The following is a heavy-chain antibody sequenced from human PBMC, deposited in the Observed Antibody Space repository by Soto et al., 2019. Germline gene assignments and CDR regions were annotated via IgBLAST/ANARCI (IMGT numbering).Heavy chain of an antibody. Sequence: EVQLLESGGGLVQPGESLRLSCAASGFTFNNYAMTWVRQAPGKGLEWLSGISGSGGSTYYANSVKGRFIISRDNSKNTLYLQMNSLRVEDTATYYCAKSPRTTSPRVDSWGQGTLVTVSS. J-gene: IGHJ4*02. V-gene: IGHV3-23*01. CDR3: AKSPRTTSPRVDS. CDR2: ISGSGGST. CDR1: GFTFNNYA. D-gene: IGHD4-4*01.